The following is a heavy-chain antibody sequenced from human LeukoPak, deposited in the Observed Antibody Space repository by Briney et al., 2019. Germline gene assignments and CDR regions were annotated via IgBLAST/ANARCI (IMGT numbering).Heavy chain of an antibody. Sequence: ASVKVSCKASGYTFTGYYMHWVRQAPGQGLEWMGWINPNSGGTNYAQKFQGRVTMTRDTSSSTAYMELSRLRSDDTAVYYCARRRGYSYGDAFDIWGQGTMVTVSS. V-gene: IGHV1-2*02. J-gene: IGHJ3*02. D-gene: IGHD5-18*01. CDR3: ARRRGYSYGDAFDI. CDR2: INPNSGGT. CDR1: GYTFTGYY.